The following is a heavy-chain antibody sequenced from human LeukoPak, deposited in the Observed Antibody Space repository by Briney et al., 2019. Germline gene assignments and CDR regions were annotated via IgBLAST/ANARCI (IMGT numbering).Heavy chain of an antibody. Sequence: GGSLRLSCAASGLTFSSYSMNWVRQAPGKGLEWVSSISSSSSYIYYADSVKGRFTISRDNAKNSLYLQMNSLRAEDTAVYYCARDDDVDIVATIDAFDIWGQGTMVTVSS. CDR2: ISSSSSYI. V-gene: IGHV3-21*01. CDR3: ARDDDVDIVATIDAFDI. CDR1: GLTFSSYS. D-gene: IGHD5-12*01. J-gene: IGHJ3*02.